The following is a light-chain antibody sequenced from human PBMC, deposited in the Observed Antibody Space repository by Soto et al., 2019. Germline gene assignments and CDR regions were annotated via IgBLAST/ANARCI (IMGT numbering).Light chain of an antibody. CDR2: EVS. CDR1: SSGVGGYDY. J-gene: IGLJ3*02. V-gene: IGLV2-8*01. Sequence: QSVLTQPPSASGSPGQSVTISCTGTSSGVGGYDYVSWYQQHPGKAPKLLISEVSKRPSGVPDRFSGSKSGNTASLTVSGLQAEDEADYYCNSYAGSNNLVFGGGTKLTVL. CDR3: NSYAGSNNLV.